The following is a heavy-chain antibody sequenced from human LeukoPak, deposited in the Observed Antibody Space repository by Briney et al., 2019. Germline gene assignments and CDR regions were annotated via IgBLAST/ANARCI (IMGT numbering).Heavy chain of an antibody. CDR2: IYHGGST. Sequence: SETLSLTCTVSDYSISIGFYWGWIRQPPGKGLEWIGDIYHGGSTYYNPSLKSRVTISVDTSKNHFSLKLSSVTAADTAVYYCARDHSSWQYFDYWGQGTLVTVSS. J-gene: IGHJ4*02. CDR1: DYSISIGFY. D-gene: IGHD6-13*01. V-gene: IGHV4-38-2*02. CDR3: ARDHSSWQYFDY.